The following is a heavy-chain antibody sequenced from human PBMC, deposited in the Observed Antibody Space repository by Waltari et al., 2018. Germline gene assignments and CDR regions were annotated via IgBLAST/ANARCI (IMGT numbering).Heavy chain of an antibody. CDR2: MSPNSGNT. D-gene: IGHD3-10*01. CDR3: ARGPPGFGEFFSY. CDR1: GYTFTSFD. J-gene: IGHJ4*02. Sequence: QVQLVQSGAEVKKPGASVKVSCKASGYTFTSFDISWVRQAPGQGLEWLGWMSPNSGNTGYAQKFQGRVTMTRDTSITTAYMELSSLRSEDTAVYYCARGPPGFGEFFSYWGRGTLVTVSS. V-gene: IGHV1-8*01.